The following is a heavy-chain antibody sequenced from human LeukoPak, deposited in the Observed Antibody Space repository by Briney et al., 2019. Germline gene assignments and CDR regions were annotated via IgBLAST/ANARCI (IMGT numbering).Heavy chain of an antibody. Sequence: GASVTVSCKASGYTFTGYYMHWVRQAPGPGLEWMGRVNPNSGGTNYAQKFHGRVTMTRDTTISTAYMELSRLRSDDTAVYYCAREWGRDIVVVIAIKTLVDWGQGTLVTVSS. D-gene: IGHD2-21*01. J-gene: IGHJ4*02. CDR2: VNPNSGGT. CDR1: GYTFTGYY. CDR3: AREWGRDIVVVIAIKTLVD. V-gene: IGHV1-2*06.